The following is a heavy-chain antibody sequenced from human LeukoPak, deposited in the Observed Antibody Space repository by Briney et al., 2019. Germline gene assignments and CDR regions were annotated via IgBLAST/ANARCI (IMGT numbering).Heavy chain of an antibody. Sequence: GGSLRLSCAASGFAVSSYEMNWIRQAPGKGLEWVAYISTSGNVIYYADSVKGRFAISRDNARNSLYLQMNSLRVEDTAIYYCARDAAPGVANPVLLDYWGQGTLVTVSS. CDR1: GFAVSSYE. D-gene: IGHD7-27*01. CDR2: ISTSGNVI. CDR3: ARDAAPGVANPVLLDY. V-gene: IGHV3-48*03. J-gene: IGHJ4*02.